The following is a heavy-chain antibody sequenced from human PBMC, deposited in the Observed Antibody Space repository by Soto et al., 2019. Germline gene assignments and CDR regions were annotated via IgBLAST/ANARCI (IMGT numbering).Heavy chain of an antibody. D-gene: IGHD2-2*01. CDR3: TRGKGYCSSTSCRVSWFAP. CDR1: GFTFGDYA. CDR2: IRSKAYGGTT. V-gene: IGHV3-49*03. J-gene: IGHJ5*02. Sequence: PGGSLRLSCTASGFTFGDYAMSWFRQAPGKGLEWVGFIRSKAYGGTTEYAASVKGRFTISRDDSKSIAYLQMNSLKTEDTAVYYCTRGKGYCSSTSCRVSWFAPWGQGTLATVSS.